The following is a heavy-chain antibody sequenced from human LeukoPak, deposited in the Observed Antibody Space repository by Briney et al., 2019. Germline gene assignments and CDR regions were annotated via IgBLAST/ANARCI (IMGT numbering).Heavy chain of an antibody. V-gene: IGHV3-30-3*01. CDR3: ARERVVVTAIEDCYYGMDV. J-gene: IGHJ6*02. Sequence: GGSLRLSCAASGFTFSNYAMHWVRQAPGKGLEWVALIAYDGINKYYADSVKGRFTISRDNSKNTLYLQMNSLRAEDTAVYYCARERVVVTAIEDCYYGMDVWGQGTTVTVSS. CDR2: IAYDGINK. D-gene: IGHD2-21*02. CDR1: GFTFSNYA.